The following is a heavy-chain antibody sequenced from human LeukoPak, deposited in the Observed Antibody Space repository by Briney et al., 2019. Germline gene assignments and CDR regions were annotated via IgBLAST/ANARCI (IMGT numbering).Heavy chain of an antibody. CDR2: NYYSGST. Sequence: NPSGTLFLTCAGSRGSISRYRYYSGRVRPPPGEGLGWIWSNYYSGSTYYNPSLKSRVTISVDTSKNQFSLKLSSVTAADTAVYYCASTVTTLVYRFLTRGYWGQGTLVTVSS. J-gene: IGHJ4*02. CDR1: RGSISRYRYY. D-gene: IGHD4-11*01. V-gene: IGHV4-39*01. CDR3: ASTVTTLVYRFLTRGY.